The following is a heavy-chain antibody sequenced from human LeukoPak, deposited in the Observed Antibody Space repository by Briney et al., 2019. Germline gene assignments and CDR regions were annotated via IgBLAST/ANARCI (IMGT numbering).Heavy chain of an antibody. CDR2: ISAYNGNT. V-gene: IGHV1-18*01. Sequence: ASVKVSCKASGYTFTSYGISWVRQAPGQGLEWMGWISAYNGNTNYAQKLQGRVTMTTDTSTSTAYMELRSLRSDDTAVYYCARDLYYYDSSGSDYWGQGTLVTVSS. D-gene: IGHD3-22*01. J-gene: IGHJ4*02. CDR1: GYTFTSYG. CDR3: ARDLYYYDSSGSDY.